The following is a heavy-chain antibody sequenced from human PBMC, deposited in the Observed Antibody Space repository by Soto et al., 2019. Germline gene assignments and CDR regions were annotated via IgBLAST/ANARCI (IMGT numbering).Heavy chain of an antibody. CDR3: ASPPVIDIVVPPDY. CDR1: GFTFSTYA. J-gene: IGHJ4*02. CDR2: ISYDGSNK. V-gene: IGHV3-30*04. Sequence: QVQLVESGGGVVQPGRSLRLSCAASGFTFSTYAMHWVRQAPGKGLEWVAVISYDGSNKHYADSAKGRFTISRANSKNTLYLQMNSLRAEATAVYYCASPPVIDIVVPPDYWGQGTLVTVSS. D-gene: IGHD2-15*01.